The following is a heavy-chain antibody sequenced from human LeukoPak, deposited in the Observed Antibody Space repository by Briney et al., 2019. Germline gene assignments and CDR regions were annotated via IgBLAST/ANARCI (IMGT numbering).Heavy chain of an antibody. J-gene: IGHJ6*03. V-gene: IGHV3-53*01. CDR1: GFTVSSNY. Sequence: GGSLRLSCAASGFTVSSNYMSWVRQAPGKGLEWVSVIYSGGSTYHADSVKGRFTISRDNSKNTLYLQMNSLRAEDTAVYYCARDVLWFGGSYYYYYMDVWGKGTTVTVSS. CDR3: ARDVLWFGGSYYYYYMDV. CDR2: IYSGGST. D-gene: IGHD3-10*01.